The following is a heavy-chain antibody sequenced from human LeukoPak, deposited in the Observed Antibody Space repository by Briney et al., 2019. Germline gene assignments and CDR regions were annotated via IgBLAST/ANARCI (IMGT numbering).Heavy chain of an antibody. Sequence: QPGRSLRLSCAASGFTFSSYGMHWVRQAPGKGLEWVAVISYDGSNKYYADSVKGRFTISRDNSKLYLQMNSLRAEDTAVCYCAKKGYSNGWRDSYYFDCWGQGTLVTVSS. V-gene: IGHV3-30*18. CDR2: ISYDGSNK. CDR3: AKKGYSNGWRDSYYFDC. CDR1: GFTFSSYG. D-gene: IGHD6-19*01. J-gene: IGHJ4*02.